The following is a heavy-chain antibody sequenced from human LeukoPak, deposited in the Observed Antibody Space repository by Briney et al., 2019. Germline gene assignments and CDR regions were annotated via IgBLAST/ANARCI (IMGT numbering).Heavy chain of an antibody. CDR2: ISGSGTIT. V-gene: IGHV3-23*01. Sequence: GGSLRLSCAASGFTFSDYAMNWVRQAPGKGLEWVSTISGSGTITYYADSVRGRFTISRDYSTNTLYLQMSSLRAEDTAIYYCAYLGLSSDWNDVPGPQIDYWGQGTPVTVSS. CDR3: AYLGLSSDWNDVPGPQIDY. J-gene: IGHJ4*02. D-gene: IGHD1-1*01. CDR1: GFTFSDYA.